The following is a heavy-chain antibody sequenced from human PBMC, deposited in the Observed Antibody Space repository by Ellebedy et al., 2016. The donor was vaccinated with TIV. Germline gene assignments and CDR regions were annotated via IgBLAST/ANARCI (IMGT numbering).Heavy chain of an antibody. CDR3: ARSATGDHIKSYFDY. Sequence: AASVKVSCKASGYTFISYGICWVRQAPGQGLEWMGWMSANNGNTNYAQKFQGRVTMTTDTSTATAYMELMSLRSDDTAVYYCARSATGDHIKSYFDYWGQGTLVTVSS. CDR1: GYTFISYG. D-gene: IGHD7-27*01. CDR2: MSANNGNT. V-gene: IGHV1-18*01. J-gene: IGHJ4*02.